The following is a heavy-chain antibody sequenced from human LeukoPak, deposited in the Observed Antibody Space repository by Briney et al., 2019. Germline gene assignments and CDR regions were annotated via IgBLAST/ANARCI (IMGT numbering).Heavy chain of an antibody. Sequence: SETLSLTCTVSGGSISSSSYYWGWIRQPPGKGLEWIGSIYYSGSTYYNPSLKSRVTISVGTSKNQFSLKLSSVTAADTAVYYCARGVSVPAAIGGTYYYMDVWGKGTTVTVSS. V-gene: IGHV4-39*01. D-gene: IGHD2-2*02. CDR3: ARGVSVPAAIGGTYYYMDV. CDR1: GGSISSSSYY. J-gene: IGHJ6*03. CDR2: IYYSGST.